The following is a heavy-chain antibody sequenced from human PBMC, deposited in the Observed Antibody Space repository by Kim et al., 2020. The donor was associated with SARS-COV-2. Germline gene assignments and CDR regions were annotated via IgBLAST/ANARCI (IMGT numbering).Heavy chain of an antibody. Sequence: SETLSLTCTVSGGSISSSSYYWGWIRQPPGKGLEWIGSIYYSGSTYYNPSLKSRVTISVDTSKNQFSLKLSSVTAADTAVYYCARHRSSSWYPTWYFDLWGRGTLVTVSS. CDR1: GGSISSSSYY. V-gene: IGHV4-39*01. CDR2: IYYSGST. CDR3: ARHRSSSWYPTWYFDL. D-gene: IGHD6-13*01. J-gene: IGHJ2*01.